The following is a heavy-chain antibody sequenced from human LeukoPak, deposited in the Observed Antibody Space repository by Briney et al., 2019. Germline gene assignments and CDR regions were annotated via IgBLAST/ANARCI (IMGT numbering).Heavy chain of an antibody. D-gene: IGHD2-2*01. V-gene: IGHV3-21*01. CDR1: GFTFSSYS. Sequence: GGSLRLSCAASGFTFSSYSMNWVRQAPGKGLEWVSSISSSSSYIYYAESVNGRVTISRDNAKNSLYLQMNRMRAEDTDVYYCARAQPYCSSTSCIYFDYWGQGTLVTVSS. CDR2: ISSSSSYI. J-gene: IGHJ4*02. CDR3: ARAQPYCSSTSCIYFDY.